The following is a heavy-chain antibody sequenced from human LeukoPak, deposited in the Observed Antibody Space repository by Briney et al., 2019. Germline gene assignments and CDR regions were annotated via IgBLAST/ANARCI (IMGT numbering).Heavy chain of an antibody. V-gene: IGHV4-34*01. CDR2: INHSGGT. Sequence: SETLSLTCAVYGGSFSGYYWSWIRQPPGKGLEWIGEINHSGGTNYNPSLKSRVTISVDTSKNQFSLKLSSVTAADTAVYYCVYYDFWSGYYAYDYWGQGILVTVSS. D-gene: IGHD3-3*01. CDR1: GGSFSGYY. CDR3: VYYDFWSGYYAYDY. J-gene: IGHJ4*02.